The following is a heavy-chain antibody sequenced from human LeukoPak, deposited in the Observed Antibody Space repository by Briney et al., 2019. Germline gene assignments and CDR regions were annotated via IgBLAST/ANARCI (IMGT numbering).Heavy chain of an antibody. Sequence: GGSLRLSCAASGFTFSSYWMSWVRQAPGKGLEWVANIKKDGSEKYYVDSVKGRFTISRDNAKNSLYLQMNSLRAEDTAVYYCARVGASLRMVRGVIGWKNWFDPWGQGTLVTVSS. J-gene: IGHJ5*02. D-gene: IGHD3-10*01. CDR2: IKKDGSEK. CDR1: GFTFSSYW. V-gene: IGHV3-7*01. CDR3: ARVGASLRMVRGVIGWKNWFDP.